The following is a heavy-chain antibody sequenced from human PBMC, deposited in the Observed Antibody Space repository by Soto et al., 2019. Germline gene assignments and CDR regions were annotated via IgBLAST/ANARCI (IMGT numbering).Heavy chain of an antibody. J-gene: IGHJ4*02. Sequence: VGSLRLSCAASGFTFSSYGMHWVRQAPGKGLEWVAVISYDGSNKYYADSVKGRFTISRDNSKNTLYLQMNSLRAEDTAVYYCAKDTRRYCSGGSCYEIDYWGQGTLVTVSS. D-gene: IGHD2-15*01. CDR1: GFTFSSYG. V-gene: IGHV3-30*18. CDR2: ISYDGSNK. CDR3: AKDTRRYCSGGSCYEIDY.